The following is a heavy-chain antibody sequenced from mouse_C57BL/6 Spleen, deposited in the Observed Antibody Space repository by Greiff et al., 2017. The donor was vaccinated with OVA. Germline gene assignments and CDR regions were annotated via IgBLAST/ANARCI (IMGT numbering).Heavy chain of an antibody. CDR3: TRRRDYHYAMDY. J-gene: IGHJ4*01. CDR1: GYSFTDYN. Sequence: EVKLVESGPELVKPGASVKISCKASGYSFTDYNMNWVKQSNGKSLEWIGVINPNYGTTSYNQKFKGKATLTVDQSSSTAYMQLNSLTSEDSAVYYCTRRRDYHYAMDYWGQGTSVTVSS. V-gene: IGHV1-39*01. CDR2: INPNYGTT. D-gene: IGHD2-4*01.